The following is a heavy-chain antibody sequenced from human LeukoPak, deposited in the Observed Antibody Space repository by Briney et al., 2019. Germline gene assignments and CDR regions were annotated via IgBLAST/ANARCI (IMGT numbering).Heavy chain of an antibody. CDR2: IYSGGST. V-gene: IGHV3-66*02. CDR3: AGPGLYYFDY. Sequence: QPGGSLRLSCAASGFTFSSYWMSWVRQAPGKGLEWVSVIYSGGSTYYADSVKGRFTISRDNSKNTLYLQMNSLRAEDTAVYYCAGPGLYYFDYWGQGTLVTVSS. J-gene: IGHJ4*02. CDR1: GFTFSSYW.